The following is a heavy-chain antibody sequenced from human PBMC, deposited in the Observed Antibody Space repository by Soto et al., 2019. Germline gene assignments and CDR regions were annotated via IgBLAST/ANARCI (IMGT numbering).Heavy chain of an antibody. D-gene: IGHD6-13*01. Sequence: QVQMQESGPGLVKTSGTLSLTCAVSSGSISSSNWWSWVRQPPGKGLEWIGEIFHSGSTNYNPSLKSRVTISVDKSKNQFSLKLSSVTAADTAVYYCASYRSPKGDYYYYMDVWGKGTTVTVSS. J-gene: IGHJ6*03. CDR3: ASYRSPKGDYYYYMDV. V-gene: IGHV4-4*02. CDR1: SGSISSSNW. CDR2: IFHSGST.